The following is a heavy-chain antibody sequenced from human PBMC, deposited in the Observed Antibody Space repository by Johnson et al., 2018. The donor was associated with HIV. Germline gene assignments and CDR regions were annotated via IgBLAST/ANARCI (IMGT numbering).Heavy chain of an antibody. D-gene: IGHD6-13*01. CDR2: IGTAGDT. CDR1: GFTFSSYD. CDR3: ARPGIAAATPPLAFDI. J-gene: IGHJ3*02. V-gene: IGHV3-13*01. Sequence: VQLVESGGGLVQPGGSLRLSCAASGFTFSSYDMHWVRQAAGKGLEWVSAIGTAGDTYYPGSVNVRFTISRENAKNSLYLQMNSLRAEDTAVYYCARPGIAAATPPLAFDIWGQGTMVTVSS.